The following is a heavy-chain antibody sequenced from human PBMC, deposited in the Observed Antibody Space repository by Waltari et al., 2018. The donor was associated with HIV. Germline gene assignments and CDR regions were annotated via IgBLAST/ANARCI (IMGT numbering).Heavy chain of an antibody. Sequence: EVQLVESGGGLVQPGGSLSLSCVASGFTLSNYSMGWVRQAPGKGLEWVANVKQDGSDTYDADSVKGRFTIFRDDAENLIYLQMNSLRAGDTAVYYCVAEWWYAVPGYWGQGTLVTV. CDR3: VAEWWYAVPGY. CDR2: VKQDGSDT. V-gene: IGHV3-7*01. CDR1: GFTLSNYS. D-gene: IGHD2-15*01. J-gene: IGHJ4*02.